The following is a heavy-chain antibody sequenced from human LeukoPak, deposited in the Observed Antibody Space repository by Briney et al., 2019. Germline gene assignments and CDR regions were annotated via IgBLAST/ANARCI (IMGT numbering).Heavy chain of an antibody. CDR3: ARERYYYGLDV. Sequence: TGGSLRLSCAASGFTFSSNNMNWVCHAQRPGLERVSYISTSTTTIYYANSVKRRFTISRDNAKNSLYLQMNSLRDEDTVVYCCARERYYYGLDVWGQGTTVTVSS. V-gene: IGHV3-48*02. CDR2: ISTSTTTI. J-gene: IGHJ6*02. CDR1: GFTFSSNN.